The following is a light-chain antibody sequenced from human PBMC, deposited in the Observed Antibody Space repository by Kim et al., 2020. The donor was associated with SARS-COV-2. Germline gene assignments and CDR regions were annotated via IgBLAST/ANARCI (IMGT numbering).Light chain of an antibody. V-gene: IGKV1-5*03. CDR2: KAS. Sequence: DIQMTQSPSTLSASVGDRVTITCRASQSISSWLAWYQQKPGKALKLLIYKASSLESGVPSRFSGSGSGTEFTLTISSLQPDDFATYYCQQYNSSPWTFGQGTKVDIK. CDR1: QSISSW. CDR3: QQYNSSPWT. J-gene: IGKJ1*01.